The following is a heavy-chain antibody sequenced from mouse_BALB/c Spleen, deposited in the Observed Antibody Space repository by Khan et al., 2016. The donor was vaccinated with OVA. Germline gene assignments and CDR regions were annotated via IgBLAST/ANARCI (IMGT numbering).Heavy chain of an antibody. D-gene: IGHD1-2*01. Sequence: QVQLQQSGAELARPGASVKLSCKASGYTFTDYYINWVKLRTGQGLEWIGEISPGSGDTYYNERFKGKATLTADKSSSTAYMQLRRLTSEASAVYFCARRNYFGYTFAYWGQGTLVTVSA. CDR2: ISPGSGDT. CDR3: ARRNYFGYTFAY. CDR1: GYTFTDYY. V-gene: IGHV1-77*01. J-gene: IGHJ3*01.